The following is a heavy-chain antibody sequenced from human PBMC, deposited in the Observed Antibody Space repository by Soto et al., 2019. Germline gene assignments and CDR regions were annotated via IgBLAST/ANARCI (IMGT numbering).Heavy chain of an antibody. CDR2: INAGNGNT. Sequence: QVQLVQSGAEVKKPGASVKVSCKASGYTFTSYAMHWVHQAPGQRLEWMGWINAGNGNTKYSQKFQGRVTITRDTSASTAYMELSSMRSEDTAVYYCARDLGVGAASDYWGQGTLVTVSS. D-gene: IGHD1-26*01. CDR1: GYTFTSYA. CDR3: ARDLGVGAASDY. V-gene: IGHV1-3*01. J-gene: IGHJ4*02.